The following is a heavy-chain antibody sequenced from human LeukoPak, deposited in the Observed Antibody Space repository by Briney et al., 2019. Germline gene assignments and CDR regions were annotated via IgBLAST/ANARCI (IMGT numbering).Heavy chain of an antibody. V-gene: IGHV4-4*07. CDR3: ARDLGLWLQGSWFDP. Sequence: SETLSLTCTVSGGSISSYYWSWIRQPAEKGLEWIGRIYTSGSTNYNPSLKSRVTMSVDTSKNQFSLKLSSVTAADTAVYYCARDLGLWLQGSWFDPWGQGTLVTVSS. J-gene: IGHJ5*02. CDR2: IYTSGST. D-gene: IGHD5-18*01. CDR1: GGSISSYY.